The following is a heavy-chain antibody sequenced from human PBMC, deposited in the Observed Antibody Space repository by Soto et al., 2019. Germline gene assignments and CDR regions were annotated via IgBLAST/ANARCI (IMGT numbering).Heavy chain of an antibody. Sequence: QVQLVQSGAEVTKPGASVRFSCKASGGIFTTYAISWVRQAPGQGLEWMGGIIPMFGTANYAQKFQGRVTITADESATTAYMELSSLRSEDTAVYYWAKAVGKDQRPPPGYRCGMDVWGQATAVIVSS. D-gene: IGHD5-18*01. V-gene: IGHV1-69*01. J-gene: IGHJ6*02. CDR3: AKAVGKDQRPPPGYRCGMDV. CDR2: IIPMFGTA. CDR1: GGIFTTYA.